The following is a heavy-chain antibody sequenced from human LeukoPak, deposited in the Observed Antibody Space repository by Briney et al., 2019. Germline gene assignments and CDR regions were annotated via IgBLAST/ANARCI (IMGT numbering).Heavy chain of an antibody. CDR1: GFTFSSYS. CDR3: AKAGGYYGSGSYYTGPDAFDI. J-gene: IGHJ3*02. D-gene: IGHD3-10*01. CDR2: ISSSSSTI. Sequence: GGSLRLSCTASGFTFSSYSMNWVRQAPGKGLEWVSYISSSSSTIYYADSVKGLFTISRDNAKNSLYLQMNSLRAEDTAVYYCAKAGGYYGSGSYYTGPDAFDIWGQGTMVTVSS. V-gene: IGHV3-48*04.